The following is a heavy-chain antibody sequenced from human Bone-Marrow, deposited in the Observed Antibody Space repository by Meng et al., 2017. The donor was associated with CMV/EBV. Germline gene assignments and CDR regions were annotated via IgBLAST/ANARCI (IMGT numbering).Heavy chain of an antibody. D-gene: IGHD6-13*01. CDR3: ARGTYSTSWYWLDP. V-gene: IGHV4-59*12. CDR2: IYYSGST. Sequence: SEPLSLTCTLSGGSISSYYWSWIRQPPGKGLEWIGYIYYSGSTNYNPSLKSRVTISVDTSKNQFSLNLSSVTAADTAVYYCARGTYSTSWYWLDPWGQGTLVTVSS. J-gene: IGHJ5*02. CDR1: GGSISSYY.